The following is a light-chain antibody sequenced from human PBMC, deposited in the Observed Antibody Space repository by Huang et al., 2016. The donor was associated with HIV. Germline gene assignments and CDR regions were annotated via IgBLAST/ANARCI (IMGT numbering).Light chain of an antibody. CDR2: SGS. CDR1: QSIISY. Sequence: DIQMTQSPTALSASVGDRVNISCRASQSIISYLNWYQQKPGKAPKLLIYSGSTLQSGVPSRFSGSGSGTDFSLTISSLQPEDFATYFCQQSFSVPYTFGQGTKLEIK. CDR3: QQSFSVPYT. J-gene: IGKJ2*01. V-gene: IGKV1-39*01.